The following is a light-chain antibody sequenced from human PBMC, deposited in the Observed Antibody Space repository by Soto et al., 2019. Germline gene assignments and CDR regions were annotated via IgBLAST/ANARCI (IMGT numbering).Light chain of an antibody. CDR3: QQLSNWPLFT. J-gene: IGKJ3*01. CDR2: DAS. Sequence: EIVLTQSPATLSLSPGERATLSCRASQSVSSYLAWYQQKPGQAPRLLIYDASNRATGIPARFSGSGSGTDFSLTISSLEPEDFAVYYCQQLSNWPLFTFGPGTKVD. CDR1: QSVSSY. V-gene: IGKV3-11*01.